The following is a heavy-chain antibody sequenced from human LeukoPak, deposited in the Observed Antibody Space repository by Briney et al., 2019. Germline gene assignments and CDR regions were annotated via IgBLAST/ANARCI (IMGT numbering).Heavy chain of an antibody. CDR3: ARDGGYSHYAGFYYYYYYMDV. Sequence: ASVKVSCKASGYTLTSYDINWVRQATGQGLEWMGWMNPNSGNTGYAQKFQGRVTMTTETSTSTAYMDLRSLRSDDTAVYFCARDGGYSHYAGFYYYYYYMDVWGKGITVTVSS. J-gene: IGHJ6*03. CDR1: GYTLTSYD. CDR2: MNPNSGNT. D-gene: IGHD4-11*01. V-gene: IGHV1-8*01.